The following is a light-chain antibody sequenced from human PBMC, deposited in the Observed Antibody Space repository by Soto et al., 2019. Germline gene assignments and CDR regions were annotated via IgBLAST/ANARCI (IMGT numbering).Light chain of an antibody. CDR2: PAS. J-gene: IGKJ1*01. Sequence: AIRMTQSPSSISAFTGDRVTITCRASQPISTYLAWYQQKTGTAPTLLIYPASTLQSGVPSRFSGSGSGPYFTLSISCLQSEDLATYFCQQYYTYPLAFGQGTKVEIK. CDR3: QQYYTYPLA. CDR1: QPISTY. V-gene: IGKV1-8*01.